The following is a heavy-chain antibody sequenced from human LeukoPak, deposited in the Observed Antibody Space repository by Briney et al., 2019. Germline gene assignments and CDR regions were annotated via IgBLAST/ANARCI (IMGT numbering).Heavy chain of an antibody. J-gene: IGHJ4*02. V-gene: IGHV3-7*03. D-gene: IGHD3-22*01. CDR3: AREGQYYYDSSGYCGY. Sequence: GGSLRLSCAASGFTFSSYWMSWVRQAPGKGLEWVANIKQDGSEKYYVDSVKGRFTISRDNAKNSLYLQMNSLRAEDTAVYYCAREGQYYYDSSGYCGYWGQGTLVTVSS. CDR1: GFTFSSYW. CDR2: IKQDGSEK.